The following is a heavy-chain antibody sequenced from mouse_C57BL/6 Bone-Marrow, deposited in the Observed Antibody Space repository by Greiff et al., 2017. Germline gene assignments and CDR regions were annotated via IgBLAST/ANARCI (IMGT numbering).Heavy chain of an antibody. J-gene: IGHJ1*03. CDR1: SYTFTSYD. CDR2: IYPRDGST. D-gene: IGHD1-1*01. V-gene: IGHV1-85*01. Sequence: QVQLQQSGPELVKPGASVKLSCTASSYTFTSYDINWVKQRPGQGLEWIGWIYPRDGSTKYNEKFKGKATLTVDTSSSTAYMELHSLTSEDSAVYFWARDYGSSYWYFDVWGTGTTVTVSS. CDR3: ARDYGSSYWYFDV.